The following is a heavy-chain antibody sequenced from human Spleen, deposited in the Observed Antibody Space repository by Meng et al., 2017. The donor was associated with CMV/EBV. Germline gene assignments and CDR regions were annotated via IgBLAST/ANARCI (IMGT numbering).Heavy chain of an antibody. CDR3: AKQRPMFYDFWSGYYPEDSYFDY. V-gene: IGHV3-74*03. Sequence: GGSLRLSCAASGFTFSSYWMHWVRQVPGKGLVWVSRISSDGTDIKYADSVRGRFTISRDNAKTTLYLQMNSLTADDTAVYYCAKQRPMFYDFWSGYYPEDSYFDYWGQGTLVTVSS. CDR2: ISSDGTDI. CDR1: GFTFSSYW. D-gene: IGHD3-3*01. J-gene: IGHJ4*02.